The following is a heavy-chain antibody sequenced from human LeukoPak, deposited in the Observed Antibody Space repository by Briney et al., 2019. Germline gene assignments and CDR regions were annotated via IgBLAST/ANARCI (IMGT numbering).Heavy chain of an antibody. V-gene: IGHV3-23*01. Sequence: GGSLRLSCEAAGFTVSTYGMTWVRQAPGKGLEWGSGITGSSTCTYYADSAKGRFTISRDNSKNTLHLQMNSLRAEDTAIYYCARELVSLGTGYFDLWGRGTLVTVSS. CDR1: GFTVSTYG. CDR3: ARELVSLGTGYFDL. J-gene: IGHJ2*01. CDR2: ITGSSTCT. D-gene: IGHD7-27*01.